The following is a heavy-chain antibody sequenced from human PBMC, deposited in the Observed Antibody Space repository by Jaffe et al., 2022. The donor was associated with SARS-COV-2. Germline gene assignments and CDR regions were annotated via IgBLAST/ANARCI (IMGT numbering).Heavy chain of an antibody. CDR3: AGTPDYYYDSSGWPGYYGMDV. Sequence: QVQLQESGPGLVKPSETLSLTCTVSGGSISSYYWSWIRQPPGKGLEWIGYIYYSGSTNYNPSLKSRVTISVDTSKNQFSLKLSSVTAADTAVYYCAGTPDYYYDSSGWPGYYGMDVWGQGTTVTVSS. V-gene: IGHV4-59*01. J-gene: IGHJ6*02. CDR1: GGSISSYY. CDR2: IYYSGST. D-gene: IGHD3-22*01.